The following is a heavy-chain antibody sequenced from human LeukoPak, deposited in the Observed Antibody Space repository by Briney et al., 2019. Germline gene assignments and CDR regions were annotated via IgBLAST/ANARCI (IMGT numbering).Heavy chain of an antibody. Sequence: ASVKVSCKASGYTFTIYYMHWVRQAPGQGLEWMGIINPSGGSTSYAQKFQGRVTMTRDTSTSTVYMELSSLGSEDTAVYYCARAKNPIAAAVMYYFDYWGQGTLVTVSS. CDR3: ARAKNPIAAAVMYYFDY. D-gene: IGHD6-13*01. CDR1: GYTFTIYY. CDR2: INPSGGST. V-gene: IGHV1-46*01. J-gene: IGHJ4*02.